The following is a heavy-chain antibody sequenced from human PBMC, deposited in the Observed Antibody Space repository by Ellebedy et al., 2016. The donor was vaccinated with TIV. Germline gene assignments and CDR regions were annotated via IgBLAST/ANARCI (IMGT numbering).Heavy chain of an antibody. J-gene: IGHJ4*02. D-gene: IGHD2-2*01. CDR1: GGPFSGYY. CDR2: IDHSGST. Sequence: MPSETLSLTCAVSGGPFSGYYWTWIRQPPGKGLEWIGEIDHSGSTTYNPSLQSRVTISVDTSKNQFSLKLRSVTAADTAVYYCARQGGLIEPAVPFDFWGQGTLLTVSS. V-gene: IGHV4-34*01. CDR3: ARQGGLIEPAVPFDF.